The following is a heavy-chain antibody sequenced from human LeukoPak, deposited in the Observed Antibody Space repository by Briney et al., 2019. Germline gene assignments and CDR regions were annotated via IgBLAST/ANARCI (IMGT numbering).Heavy chain of an antibody. CDR1: GFTFSSYS. CDR2: ISSSSSYI. J-gene: IGHJ4*02. Sequence: GGSLRLSCAASGFTFSSYSMDWVRQAPGKGLEWVSSISSSSSYIYYADSVKGRFTISRDNAKNSLYLQMNSLRAEDTAVYYCARDSLRFLDYWGQGTLVTVSS. CDR3: ARDSLRFLDY. V-gene: IGHV3-21*01. D-gene: IGHD3-3*01.